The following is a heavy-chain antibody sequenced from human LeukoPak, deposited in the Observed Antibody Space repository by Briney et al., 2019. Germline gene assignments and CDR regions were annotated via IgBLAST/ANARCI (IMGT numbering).Heavy chain of an antibody. J-gene: IGHJ4*02. V-gene: IGHV4-4*07. D-gene: IGHD3-22*01. Sequence: SETLSLTCTVSGGSISSYYWSWIRQPAGKGLEWIGRIYTSGSTNYNPSLKSRVTMSVDTSKNQFSLKLSSVTAADTAVYYCAREAYYYDSSGYRKFDYWGQGTLVTVSS. CDR3: AREAYYYDSSGYRKFDY. CDR1: GGSISSYY. CDR2: IYTSGST.